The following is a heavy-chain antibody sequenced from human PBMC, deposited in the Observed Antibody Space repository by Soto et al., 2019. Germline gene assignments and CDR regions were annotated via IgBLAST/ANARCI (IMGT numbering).Heavy chain of an antibody. CDR2: ISYDGSNK. Sequence: PGGSLRLSCAASGFTFSSYGMHWVRQAPGKGLEWVAVISYDGSNKYYADSVKGRFTISRDNSKNTLYLQMNSLRAEDTAVYYCAKDRSTASSGYYWSRGMDVWGQGTTVTVSS. CDR3: AKDRSTASSGYYWSRGMDV. CDR1: GFTFSSYG. V-gene: IGHV3-30*18. J-gene: IGHJ6*02. D-gene: IGHD3-22*01.